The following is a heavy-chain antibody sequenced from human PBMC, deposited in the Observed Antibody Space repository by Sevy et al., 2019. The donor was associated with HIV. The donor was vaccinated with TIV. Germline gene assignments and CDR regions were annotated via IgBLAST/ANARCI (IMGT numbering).Heavy chain of an antibody. J-gene: IGHJ4*02. CDR1: GFTFSIYA. D-gene: IGHD1-26*01. CDR3: ALKGTSGSYYDY. Sequence: GGSLRLSCAASGFTFSIYAMSWVRQAPEKELEWVSLISSSGGTTYYADSVKGRFTISRDNSKNTLYLQMNSLRAEDTAVYYCALKGTSGSYYDYWGQGTLVTVSS. CDR2: ISSSGGTT. V-gene: IGHV3-23*01.